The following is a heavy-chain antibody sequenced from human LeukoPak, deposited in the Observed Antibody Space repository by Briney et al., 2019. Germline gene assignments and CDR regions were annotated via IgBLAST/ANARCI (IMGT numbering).Heavy chain of an antibody. Sequence: PSETLSLTCTVSGYSISSGYYWGWIRQPPGKGLEWIGNIYHSGNTYYNPSLKSRVTLSVDTSKNQFSLKLNSVTAADTAVYYCARGKSFPDSGSPDYWGQGTLVTVSS. CDR3: ARGKSFPDSGSPDY. J-gene: IGHJ4*02. D-gene: IGHD1-26*01. V-gene: IGHV4-38-2*02. CDR2: IYHSGNT. CDR1: GYSISSGYY.